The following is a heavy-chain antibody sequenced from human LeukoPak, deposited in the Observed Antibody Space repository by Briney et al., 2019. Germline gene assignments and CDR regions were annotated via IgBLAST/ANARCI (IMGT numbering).Heavy chain of an antibody. J-gene: IGHJ3*02. D-gene: IGHD3-10*01. V-gene: IGHV3-7*01. CDR1: RFTFSSYW. CDR2: IKQDGSEK. Sequence: PGGSLRLSCAASRFTFSSYWMSWVRQAPGKGLEWVANIKQDGSEKYYVDSVKGRFTISRDNAKNSLYLQMNSLRAEDTAVYYCAVNTPRRGYYDSGTLSGTFDIWGQGTMVTVSS. CDR3: AVNTPRRGYYDSGTLSGTFDI.